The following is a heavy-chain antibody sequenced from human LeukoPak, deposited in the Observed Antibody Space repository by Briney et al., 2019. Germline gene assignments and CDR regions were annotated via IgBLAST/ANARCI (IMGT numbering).Heavy chain of an antibody. V-gene: IGHV4-39*01. CDR1: GGSISSSSYY. D-gene: IGHD3-22*01. CDR3: ARSHPDYYDSSGYLFDY. J-gene: IGHJ4*02. CDR2: IYYSGST. Sequence: PSETLSLTCTVSGGSISSSSYYWGWIRQPPGKGLEWIVSIYYSGSTYYNPPLKSRVTISVDTSKNQFSLKLSSVTAADTAVYYCARSHPDYYDSSGYLFDYWGQGTLVTVSS.